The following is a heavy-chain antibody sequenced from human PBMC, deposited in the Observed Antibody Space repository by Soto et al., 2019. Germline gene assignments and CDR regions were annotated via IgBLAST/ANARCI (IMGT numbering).Heavy chain of an antibody. CDR3: ASRGLTCAVRCPSSGFEP. CDR2: TYSTGST. V-gene: IGHV4-4*02. J-gene: IGHJ5*02. CDR1: SGSISGTHW. D-gene: IGHD3-9*01. Sequence: QVQLQESGPGLVRPSGTLSLTCSVSSGSISGTHWWSWFRQTPGKGLEWIGETYSTGSTNYRSSLSSRCSLPFETSENHLCPSLTAVTASYTALYFCASRGLTCAVRCPSSGFEPWGPGTLVTVSS.